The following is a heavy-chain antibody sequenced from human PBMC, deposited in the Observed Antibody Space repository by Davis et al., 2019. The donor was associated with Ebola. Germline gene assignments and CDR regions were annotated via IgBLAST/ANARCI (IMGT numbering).Heavy chain of an antibody. CDR2: ISGSGGST. J-gene: IGHJ6*02. CDR3: AKVDCSSTSCYTGYYYYYGMDV. CDR1: GFTFSSYA. Sequence: PGGSLRLSCAASGFTFSSYAMSWVRQAPGKGLEWVSAISGSGGSTYYADSVKGRFTISRDNSKNTLYLQMNSLRAEDTAVYYCAKVDCSSTSCYTGYYYYYGMDVWGQGTTVTVSS. D-gene: IGHD2-2*02. V-gene: IGHV3-23*01.